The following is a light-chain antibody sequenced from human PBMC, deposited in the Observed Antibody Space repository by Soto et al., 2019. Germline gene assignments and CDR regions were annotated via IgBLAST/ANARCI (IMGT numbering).Light chain of an antibody. Sequence: QSVLNQPASVSGSPGQSITISCTVSSDDIGTYEYISWHQHHPCKAPKLIIFGVYDRPSGVSDRFSGSKSGSTSSLTISGLQVEDEAEYFCFSFTTTGTHVVGNGTKVAVL. CDR2: GVY. J-gene: IGLJ1*01. CDR1: SDDIGTYEY. V-gene: IGLV2-14*01. CDR3: FSFTTTGTHV.